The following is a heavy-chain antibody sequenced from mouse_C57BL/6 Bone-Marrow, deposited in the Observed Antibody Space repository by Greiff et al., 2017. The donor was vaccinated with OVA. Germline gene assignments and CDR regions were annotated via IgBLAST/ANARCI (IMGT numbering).Heavy chain of an antibody. D-gene: IGHD2-1*01. J-gene: IGHJ1*03. CDR1: GFNIKNTY. V-gene: IGHV14-3*01. CDR2: IDPANGNT. CDR3: ARKGKKSIYYDWYFDV. Sequence: EVMLVESVAELVRPGASVKLSCTASGFNIKNTYMHWVKQRPEQGLEWIGRIDPANGNTKYAPKFQGKATITADTSSNTAYLQLSSLTSEDTAIYYCARKGKKSIYYDWYFDVWGTGTTVTVSS.